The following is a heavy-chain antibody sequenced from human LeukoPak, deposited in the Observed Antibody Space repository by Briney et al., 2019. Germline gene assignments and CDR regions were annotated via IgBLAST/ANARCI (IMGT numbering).Heavy chain of an antibody. CDR3: ASGYLVATMSSFDY. D-gene: IGHD5-12*01. Sequence: SVKVSCKASGYTFTSYDINWVRQAPGQGLEWMGGIIPIFGTANYAQKFQGRVTITADKSTSTAYMELSSLRSEDTAVYYCASGYLVATMSSFDYWGQGTLVTVSS. V-gene: IGHV1-69*06. CDR1: GYTFTSYD. J-gene: IGHJ4*02. CDR2: IIPIFGTA.